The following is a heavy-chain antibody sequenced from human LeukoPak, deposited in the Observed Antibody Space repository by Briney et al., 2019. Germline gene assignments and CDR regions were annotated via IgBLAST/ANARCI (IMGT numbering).Heavy chain of an antibody. V-gene: IGHV4-61*05. CDR2: IYYSGST. D-gene: IGHD1-26*01. J-gene: IGHJ4*02. CDR3: ARGLNRWELLTFDY. Sequence: PSETLSLTCSVSGGSIGSNNYYWAWIRQPPGKGLEWIGYIYYSGSTNYNPSLKSRVTISVDTSKNQFSLKLSSVTAADTAVYYCARGLNRWELLTFDYWGQGTRDTLSS. CDR1: GGSIGSNNYY.